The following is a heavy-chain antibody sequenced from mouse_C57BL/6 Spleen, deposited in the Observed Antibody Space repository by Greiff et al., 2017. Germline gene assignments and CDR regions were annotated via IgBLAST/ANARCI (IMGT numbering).Heavy chain of an antibody. CDR2: INPNYGTT. V-gene: IGHV1-39*01. CDR3: AKGAYGYDVYCDY. J-gene: IGHJ2*01. Sequence: VQLKESGPELVKPGASVKISCKASGYSFTDYNMNWVKQSNGKNLEWIGVINPNYGTTSYNQKFKGKATLTVDQSSITAYMQLNSLTSEDSAVYYCAKGAYGYDVYCDYWGQGTTLTVSS. CDR1: GYSFTDYN. D-gene: IGHD2-2*01.